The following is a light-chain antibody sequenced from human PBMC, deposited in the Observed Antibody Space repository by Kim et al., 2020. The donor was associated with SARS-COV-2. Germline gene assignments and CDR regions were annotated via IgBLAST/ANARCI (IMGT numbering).Light chain of an antibody. CDR2: RNN. V-gene: IGLV1-47*01. CDR3: AAWDDSLSAL. CDR1: SSSIGSNY. Sequence: ELTQPPSASGTPGQRVTISCSGSSSSIGSNYVYWYQQLPGTAPKLLIYRNNQRPSGVPDRFSGSKSGTSASLAISGLRSEDEADYYCAAWDDSLSALFGTGTKVTVL. J-gene: IGLJ1*01.